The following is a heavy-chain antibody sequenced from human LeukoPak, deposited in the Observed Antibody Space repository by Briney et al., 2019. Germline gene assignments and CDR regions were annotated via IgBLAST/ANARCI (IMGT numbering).Heavy chain of an antibody. CDR1: GGSFSGYY. Sequence: SETLSLTCAVYGGSFSGYYWSWIRQPPGKGLEWIGEINHSGSTNYNPSLKSRVTISVDTSKNQFSLKLSSVTAADTAVYYCARYLYGGHQMRFDYWGQGTLVTVPS. CDR3: ARYLYGGHQMRFDY. CDR2: INHSGST. V-gene: IGHV4-34*01. D-gene: IGHD4-23*01. J-gene: IGHJ4*02.